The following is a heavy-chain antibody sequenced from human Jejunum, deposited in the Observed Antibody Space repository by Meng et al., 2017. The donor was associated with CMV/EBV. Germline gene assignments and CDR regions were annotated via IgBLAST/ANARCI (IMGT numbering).Heavy chain of an antibody. V-gene: IGHV4-59*01. CDR2: IFYSRST. CDR3: AGSYNWNYVSFDY. D-gene: IGHD1-7*01. CDR1: GGSISSYY. Sequence: ISGGSISSYYWSWIRQPPGKGLEWIGYIFYSRSTNYNPSLKSRVTIAVDTSKNQFSLNLRSVTAADTAVYYCAGSYNWNYVSFDYWGLGTLVTGSS. J-gene: IGHJ4*02.